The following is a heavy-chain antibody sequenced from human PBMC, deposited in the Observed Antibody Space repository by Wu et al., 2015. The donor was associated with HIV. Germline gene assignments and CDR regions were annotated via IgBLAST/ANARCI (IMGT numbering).Heavy chain of an antibody. V-gene: IGHV1-69*12. Sequence: QVQLVQSGAEVKKPGSSVKVSCKTSGGTFSSYGVSWVRQAPGQGLEWMGGFTTIFGTANYAQKFQDGVTITADESTGTAYMELRSLRSEDTAVYYCARDLFSAQIGTDYYYYYYMDVWGKGTTVTVSS. CDR1: GGTFSSYG. J-gene: IGHJ6*03. CDR2: FTTIFGTA. D-gene: IGHD1-1*01. CDR3: ARDLFSAQIGTDYYYYYYMDV.